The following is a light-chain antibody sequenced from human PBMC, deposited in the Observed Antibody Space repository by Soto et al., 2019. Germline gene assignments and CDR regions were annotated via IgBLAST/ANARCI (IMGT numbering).Light chain of an antibody. Sequence: EVVMTQSPATLSVSPGEGATLSCSASQGIGDTLAWYQHKPGQTPRLLIYDTSTRATGVPARFSGSGSGTDFTLTISKLEPGDFAVYYCQQYNNWPRGTFGQGTKVDIK. CDR2: DTS. J-gene: IGKJ1*01. CDR3: QQYNNWPRGT. V-gene: IGKV3-15*01. CDR1: QGIGDT.